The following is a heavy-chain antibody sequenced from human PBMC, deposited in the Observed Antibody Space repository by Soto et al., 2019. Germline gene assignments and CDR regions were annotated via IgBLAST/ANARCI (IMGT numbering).Heavy chain of an antibody. D-gene: IGHD2-2*01. CDR1: GFSFSNFW. J-gene: IGHJ6*02. V-gene: IGHV3-7*01. CDR2: IKQDGSEN. CDR3: ARRAIRYCSSSSCRPYYGVDV. Sequence: SLRLSCAASGFSFSNFWMSWVRQAPGKGLEWVANIKQDGSENYYVDSVKGRFTISRDNARNSLYLQMNSLRAEDTAVYYCARRAIRYCSSSSCRPYYGVDVWGQGTTVTVSS.